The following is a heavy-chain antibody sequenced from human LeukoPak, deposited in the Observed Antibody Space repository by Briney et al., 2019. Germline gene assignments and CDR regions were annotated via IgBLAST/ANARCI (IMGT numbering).Heavy chain of an antibody. D-gene: IGHD4-17*01. CDR2: ISYDGSNK. V-gene: IGHV3-30*03. CDR1: GFTFSSYG. CDR3: ARDMDYGERYYYYYYYMDV. J-gene: IGHJ6*03. Sequence: PGGSLRLSCAASGFTFSSYGMHWVRQAPGKGLEWVAVISYDGSNKYYADSVKGRFTISRDNSKSTLYLQMNSLRAEDTAVYYCARDMDYGERYYYYYYYMDVWGKGTTVTVSS.